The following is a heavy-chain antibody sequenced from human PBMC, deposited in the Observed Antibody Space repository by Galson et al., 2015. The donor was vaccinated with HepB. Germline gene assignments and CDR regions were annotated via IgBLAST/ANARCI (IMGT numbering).Heavy chain of an antibody. CDR3: TRYSIGLRYFDWLLPYDAFDI. D-gene: IGHD3-9*01. V-gene: IGHV3-49*03. J-gene: IGHJ3*02. Sequence: SLRLSCAASGFTFGDYAMSWFRQAPGKGLEWVGFIRSKAYGGTTEYAASVKGRFTISRDDSKSIAYLRMNSLKTEDTAVYYCTRYSIGLRYFDWLLPYDAFDIWGQGTMVTVSS. CDR2: IRSKAYGGTT. CDR1: GFTFGDYA.